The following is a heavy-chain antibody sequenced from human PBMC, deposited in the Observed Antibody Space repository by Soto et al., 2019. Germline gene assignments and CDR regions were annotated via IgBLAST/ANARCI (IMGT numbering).Heavy chain of an antibody. J-gene: IGHJ4*02. V-gene: IGHV3-53*01. CDR2: IYSGGRT. CDR1: GFTVSSNY. D-gene: IGHD3-22*01. CDR3: ARLAYDSKGY. Sequence: PGGSLRLPCAASGFTVSSNYMSWVRQAPGKGLEWVSVIYSGGRTYYTDSVKGRFTISRDNSKNTLYLQMISLRAEDTAIYYCARLAYDSKGYWGQGTLVTVSS.